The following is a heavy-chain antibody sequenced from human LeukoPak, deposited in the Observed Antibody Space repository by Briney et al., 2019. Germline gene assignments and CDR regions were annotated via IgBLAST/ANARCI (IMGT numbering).Heavy chain of an antibody. Sequence: GGSLRLSCTASGFSFISAAMTWVRQAPGRGLEWVSSIGGSGGSTYYADSVKGRFTISRDNSKNTLYLRMNGLRAEDTAVYYCAKDMGYGDYEVNFDYGGQGTLVTVSS. J-gene: IGHJ4*02. V-gene: IGHV3-23*01. CDR3: AKDMGYGDYEVNFDY. CDR2: IGGSGGST. D-gene: IGHD4-17*01. CDR1: GFSFISAA.